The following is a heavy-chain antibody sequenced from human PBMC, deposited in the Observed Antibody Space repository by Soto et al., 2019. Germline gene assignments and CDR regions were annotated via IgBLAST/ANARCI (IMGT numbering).Heavy chain of an antibody. D-gene: IGHD2-15*01. V-gene: IGHV3-48*03. CDR2: ITSGGRSI. CDR3: VRRMASPDQ. Sequence: GGSLRLSCTASGFTFSDYEMNWVRQAPGKGLEWVSYITSGGRSIYYADPVKGRFIISRDNAENSLYLQMNSLRPEDTAVYYCVRRMASPDQWGQGTLVTVSS. J-gene: IGHJ4*02. CDR1: GFTFSDYE.